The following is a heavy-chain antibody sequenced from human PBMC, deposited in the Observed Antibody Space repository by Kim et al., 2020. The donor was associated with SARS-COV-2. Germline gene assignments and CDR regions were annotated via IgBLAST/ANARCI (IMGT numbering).Heavy chain of an antibody. CDR3: AASHAGFDY. Sequence: GTTNYSPPPKSRVTISVDTSKKRFSLKLSSVTAADTAVYYCAASHAGFDYWGQGTLVTVSS. CDR2: GTT. J-gene: IGHJ4*02. V-gene: IGHV4-59*01.